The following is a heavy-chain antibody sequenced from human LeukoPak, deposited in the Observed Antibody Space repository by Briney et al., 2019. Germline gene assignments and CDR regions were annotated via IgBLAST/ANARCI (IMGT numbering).Heavy chain of an antibody. Sequence: SETLSLTCAVYGGSFSDYNWTWIRQPPGKGLEWIGEIGHNGTTNYNPSLKGRVTISVDTSKNQFSLRLSSVTAADTAVYYCARRAMAGTIFDYWGQGTLVTVSS. CDR3: ARRAMAGTIFDY. V-gene: IGHV4-34*01. J-gene: IGHJ4*02. D-gene: IGHD4-17*01. CDR2: IGHNGTT. CDR1: GGSFSDYN.